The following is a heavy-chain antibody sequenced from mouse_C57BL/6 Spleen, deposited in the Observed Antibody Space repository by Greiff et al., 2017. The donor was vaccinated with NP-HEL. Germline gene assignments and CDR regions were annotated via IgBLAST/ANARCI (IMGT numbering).Heavy chain of an antibody. CDR2: IYPGSGST. V-gene: IGHV1-55*01. Sequence: QVQLQQSGAELVKPGASVKMSCKASGYTFTSYWITWVKQRPGQGLEWIGDIYPGSGSTNYNEKFKSKATLTVDTSSSTAYMQLSSLTSEDSAVYYCARRPYYGSSYDYFDYWGQGTTLTVSS. CDR3: ARRPYYGSSYDYFDY. CDR1: GYTFTSYW. J-gene: IGHJ2*01. D-gene: IGHD1-1*01.